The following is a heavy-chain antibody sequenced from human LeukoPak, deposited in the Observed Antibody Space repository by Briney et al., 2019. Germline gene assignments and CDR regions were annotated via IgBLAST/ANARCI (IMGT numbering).Heavy chain of an antibody. Sequence: PGRSLRLSCAASGFTFDDYAMHWVRQAPGKGLEWVSGISWNSGSIGYADSVKGRFTISRDNAKNSLYLQMNSLRAEDTALYYCAKAPVKWLVRGWFDPWGQGTLVTVSS. CDR1: GFTFDDYA. J-gene: IGHJ5*02. V-gene: IGHV3-9*01. CDR2: ISWNSGSI. D-gene: IGHD6-19*01. CDR3: AKAPVKWLVRGWFDP.